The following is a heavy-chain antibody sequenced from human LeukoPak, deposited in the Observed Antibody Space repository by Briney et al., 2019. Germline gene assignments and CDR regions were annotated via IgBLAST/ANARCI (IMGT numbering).Heavy chain of an antibody. J-gene: IGHJ4*02. V-gene: IGHV3-48*04. Sequence: GSLRLSCAASGFTFSSYSMNLVRQAPGKGLEWVSYISSSSSTIYYADSVKGRFTISRDNAKNSLYLQMNSLRAEDTAVYYCARGPYDFWSGYYTDPFDYWGQGTLVTVSS. CDR1: GFTFSSYS. D-gene: IGHD3-3*01. CDR2: ISSSSSTI. CDR3: ARGPYDFWSGYYTDPFDY.